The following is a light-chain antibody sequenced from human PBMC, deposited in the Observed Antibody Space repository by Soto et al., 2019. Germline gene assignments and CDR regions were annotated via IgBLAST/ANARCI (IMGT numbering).Light chain of an antibody. CDR1: QSISSY. V-gene: IGKV1-39*01. CDR2: AAS. J-gene: IGKJ4*01. CDR3: QQSYSTLALT. Sequence: DIHMTQSPSCLSASVGDRVTITCRASQSISSYLNWYQQKPGKAPKLLIYAASSLQSGVPSRFSGSGSGTDFTLTISSLQPEDFATYYCQQSYSTLALTFGGGTKVDIK.